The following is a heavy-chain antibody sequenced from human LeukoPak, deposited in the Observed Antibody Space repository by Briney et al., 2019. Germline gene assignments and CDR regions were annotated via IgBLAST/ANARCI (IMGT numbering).Heavy chain of an antibody. CDR3: ARAAYSSTWYSRYFDL. Sequence: RGGSLRLSCAASGFTFSSYAMSWVRQAPGKGLEWVSGIGTAGEIYYPGSVKGRFTISRENAKNSLYLQMNSLRAGDTAVYYCARAAYSSTWYSRYFDLWGRGTLVTVSS. CDR1: GFTFSSYA. V-gene: IGHV3-13*01. J-gene: IGHJ2*01. D-gene: IGHD6-13*01. CDR2: IGTAGEI.